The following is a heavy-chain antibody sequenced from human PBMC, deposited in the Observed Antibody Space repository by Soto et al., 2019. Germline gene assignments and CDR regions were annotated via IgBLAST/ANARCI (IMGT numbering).Heavy chain of an antibody. Sequence: QITLKESGPTLVKPTQTLTLTCTFSGFSLITSGVGVGWIRQPPGKALEWLALIYWDDDKRYSPSLKSRLTITKDTSKNQVVLTMTNMDPVDTATYYCAHRRDCWSGLDYWGHGTLVTVSS. CDR2: IYWDDDK. D-gene: IGHD3-3*01. CDR3: AHRRDCWSGLDY. J-gene: IGHJ4*01. CDR1: GFSLITSGVG. V-gene: IGHV2-5*02.